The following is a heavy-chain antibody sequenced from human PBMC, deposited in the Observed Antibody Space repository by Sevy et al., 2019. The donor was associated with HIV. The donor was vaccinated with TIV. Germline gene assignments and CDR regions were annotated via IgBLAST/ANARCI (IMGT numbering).Heavy chain of an antibody. CDR3: ARGASPGLAAFLVY. CDR2: ISYDGSNK. Sequence: GESLKISCAASGFTFSSYAMHWVRQAPGKGLEWVAVISYDGSNKYYADSVKGRFTISRDNSKNTLYLQMNSLRAEDTAVYYCARGASPGLAAFLVYRGQGTLVTVSS. CDR1: GFTFSSYA. D-gene: IGHD6-13*01. J-gene: IGHJ4*02. V-gene: IGHV3-30-3*01.